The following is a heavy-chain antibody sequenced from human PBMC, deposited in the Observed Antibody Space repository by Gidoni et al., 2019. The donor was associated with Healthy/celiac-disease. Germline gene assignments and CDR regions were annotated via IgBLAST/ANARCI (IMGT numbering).Heavy chain of an antibody. CDR2: INPSGGST. D-gene: IGHD3-3*01. CDR1: GYTFTSYY. CDR3: ARDLVSGFWNGNGMDV. V-gene: IGHV1-46*01. Sequence: QVQLVQSGAEVKKPGASVKVSCKASGYTFTSYYMHWVRQAPGQGLEWMGIINPSGGSTSYAQKFQGRVTMTRDTSTSTVYMELSSLRSEDTAVYYCARDLVSGFWNGNGMDVWGQGTTVTVSS. J-gene: IGHJ6*02.